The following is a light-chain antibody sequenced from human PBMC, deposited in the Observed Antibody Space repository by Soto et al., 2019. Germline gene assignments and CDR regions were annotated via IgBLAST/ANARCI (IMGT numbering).Light chain of an antibody. J-gene: IGKJ1*01. V-gene: IGKV3-15*01. CDR2: GAS. CDR3: QQYNNWPRT. Sequence: EIVMTQSPATLSVSPGERDTLSCRASQIVSSNLAWYQQKPGQAPRLLIYGASTRATGIPARFSGSGSGTEFTLTISSLQSEDFAVYYCQQYNNWPRTFGQGTKVDIK. CDR1: QIVSSN.